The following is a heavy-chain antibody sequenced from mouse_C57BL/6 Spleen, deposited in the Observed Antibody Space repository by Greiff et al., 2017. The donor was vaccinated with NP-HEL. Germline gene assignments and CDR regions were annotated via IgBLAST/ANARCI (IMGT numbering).Heavy chain of an antibody. CDR2: ISSGSSTI. D-gene: IGHD2-3*01. V-gene: IGHV5-17*01. J-gene: IGHJ1*03. CDR3: ARGIYDGYYAWYFDV. CDR1: GFTFSDYG. Sequence: EVQGVESGGGLVKPGGSLKLSCAASGFTFSDYGMHWVRQAPEKGLEWVAYISSGSSTIYYADTVKGRFTISRDNAKNTLFLQMTSLRSEDTAMHYCARGIYDGYYAWYFDVWGTGTTVTVSS.